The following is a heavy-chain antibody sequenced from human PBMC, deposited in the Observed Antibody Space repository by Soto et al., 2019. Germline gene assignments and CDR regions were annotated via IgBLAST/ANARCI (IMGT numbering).Heavy chain of an antibody. V-gene: IGHV4-30-2*01. CDR1: GGSISSGGYS. Sequence: QLQLQESGSGLVKPSQTLSLTCAVSGGSISSGGYSWSWIRPPPGKGLVGIGYIYHSGSTYYNPSLQRPVPIASDRYNNRLSLELSSVTAADTAVYYRARVSYSSGWARGFDPLGQGTLVTVSS. D-gene: IGHD6-19*01. CDR3: ARVSYSSGWARGFDP. CDR2: IYHSGST. J-gene: IGHJ5*02.